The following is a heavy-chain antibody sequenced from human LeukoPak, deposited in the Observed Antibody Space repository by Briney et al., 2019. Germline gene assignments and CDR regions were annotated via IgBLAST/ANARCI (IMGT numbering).Heavy chain of an antibody. V-gene: IGHV4-34*01. D-gene: IGHD3-9*01. J-gene: IGHJ4*02. Sequence: SETLSLTCAVYGGSFSGYYWSWIRQPPGKGLEWIGEINHSGSTNYNPSLKSRVTISVDTSKNQFSLKLSSVTAADTAVYYCARGDWLFQGRVYDYWGQGTLVTVSS. CDR2: INHSGST. CDR3: ARGDWLFQGRVYDY. CDR1: GGSFSGYY.